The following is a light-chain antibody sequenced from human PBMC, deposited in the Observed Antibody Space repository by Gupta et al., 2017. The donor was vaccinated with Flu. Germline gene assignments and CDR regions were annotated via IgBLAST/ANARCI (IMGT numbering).Light chain of an antibody. CDR1: RANIVGEYY. V-gene: IGLV1-40*01. CDR2: DNS. J-gene: IGLJ2*01. Sequence: VTISSTRSRANIVGEYYGHWYQQFPGQAPKLLIYDNSNRPSGVPDRFSGSKSGTSASLTITGAQAEDEAEDYCNSYDSSLSGLVFGGGTKLTVL. CDR3: NSYDSSLSGLV.